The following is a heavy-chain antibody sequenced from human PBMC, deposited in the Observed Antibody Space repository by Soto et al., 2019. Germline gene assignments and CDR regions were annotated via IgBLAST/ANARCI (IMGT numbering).Heavy chain of an antibody. CDR1: GGSISSGYYY. Sequence: PSETLSLTCSVSGGSISSGYYYWSWIRQPPGKGLEWIGNIYYSENSYYNPSLTSRLIISIDTSKNRFSLKVGSVTASDTAVYYSASSSLYGMDVWGQGTTVTVSS. CDR2: IYYSENS. J-gene: IGHJ6*02. CDR3: ASSSLYGMDV. V-gene: IGHV4-30-4*01.